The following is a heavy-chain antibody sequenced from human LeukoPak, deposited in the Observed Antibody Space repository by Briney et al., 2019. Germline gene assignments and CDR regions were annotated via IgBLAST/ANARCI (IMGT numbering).Heavy chain of an antibody. V-gene: IGHV4-59*01. CDR2: IHYSGST. CDR1: GGSISSYY. J-gene: IGHJ4*02. D-gene: IGHD3-16*01. Sequence: SETLSLTCTVSGGSISSYYWSWIRQPPGKGLEWIGYIHYSGSTNYNPSLKSRVTISVDTSKNQFSLKLSSVTAADTAVYYCAVRGLRLGEKWGQGTLVTVSS. CDR3: AVRGLRLGEK.